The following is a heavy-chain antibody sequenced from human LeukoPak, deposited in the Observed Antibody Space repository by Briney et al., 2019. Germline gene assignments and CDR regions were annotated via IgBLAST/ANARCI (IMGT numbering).Heavy chain of an antibody. Sequence: GGPLRLSCVASGFIFSRYDMHWVRQAPGKGLEWVALIWHDGSKTHYADSVKGRFTISRDDSKSTLYVQMNSLRVEDTAVYYCARDPATVTSHFDYWGQGALVTVSS. CDR2: IWHDGSKT. V-gene: IGHV3-33*01. J-gene: IGHJ4*02. CDR1: GFIFSRYD. D-gene: IGHD4-17*01. CDR3: ARDPATVTSHFDY.